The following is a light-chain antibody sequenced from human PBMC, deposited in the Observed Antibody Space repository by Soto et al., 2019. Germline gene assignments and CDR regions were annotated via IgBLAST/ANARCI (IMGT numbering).Light chain of an antibody. Sequence: EIGVTQSPGTPSLSSGERATLSCRASQSVSSSYLAWYQQKPGQAPRLLIYGASSRATGIPDRFSGSGSGTDFTLTISRLEPEDFAVYYCQEYGSSPLTFGGGTKVDIK. CDR3: QEYGSSPLT. V-gene: IGKV3-20*01. CDR1: QSVSSSY. CDR2: GAS. J-gene: IGKJ4*01.